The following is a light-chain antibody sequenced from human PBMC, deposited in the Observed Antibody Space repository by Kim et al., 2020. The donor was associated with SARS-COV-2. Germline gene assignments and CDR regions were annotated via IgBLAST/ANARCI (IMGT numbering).Light chain of an antibody. Sequence: PGKTARITCGVMNIGNKNVHWYLQRPGQAPVLVVYDNSDRSSGIPERFSGSNSDNTATLTINRVEVGDEADYYCQVWDTSGYHAGVFGGGTQLTVL. CDR1: NIGNKN. J-gene: IGLJ3*02. V-gene: IGLV3-21*03. CDR3: QVWDTSGYHAGV. CDR2: DNS.